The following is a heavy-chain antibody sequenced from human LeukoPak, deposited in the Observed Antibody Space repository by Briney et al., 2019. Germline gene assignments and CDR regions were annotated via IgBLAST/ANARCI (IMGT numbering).Heavy chain of an antibody. CDR3: ASNYYDSSGYNIHDAFDI. Sequence: PSETLSLTCAVYGGSFSGYYWSWIRQPPGKGLEWIGEINHSGSTNYNPSLKSRVTISVDTSKNQFSLKLSSVTAADTAVYYCASNYYDSSGYNIHDAFDIWGQGTMVTVSS. CDR1: GGSFSGYY. V-gene: IGHV4-34*01. J-gene: IGHJ3*02. CDR2: INHSGST. D-gene: IGHD3-22*01.